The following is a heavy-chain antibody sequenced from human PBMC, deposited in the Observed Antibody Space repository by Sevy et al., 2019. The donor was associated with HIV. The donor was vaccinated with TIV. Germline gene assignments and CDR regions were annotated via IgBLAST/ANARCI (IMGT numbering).Heavy chain of an antibody. CDR1: GGSISSYY. CDR2: IYYSGST. Sequence: SESLSLTCTVSGGSISSYYWSWIRQPPGKGLEWIGYIYYSGSTNYNPSLKSRVTISVDTSKNQFSLKLSSVTAADTAVYYCARVLLWVGEGWFDPWGQGTTVTVSS. D-gene: IGHD3-10*01. CDR3: ARVLLWVGEGWFDP. J-gene: IGHJ5*02. V-gene: IGHV4-59*01.